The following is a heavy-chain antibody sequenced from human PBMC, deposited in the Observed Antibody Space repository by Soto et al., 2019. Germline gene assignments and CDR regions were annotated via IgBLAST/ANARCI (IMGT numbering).Heavy chain of an antibody. CDR3: ASGGLENLDTFDY. D-gene: IGHD5-18*01. Sequence: GGSLRLSCAASGFTFSSGWMSWVRQAPGKGLEWVANIKQDGSEKYYVDSVKGRFTISRDNAKNSLYLQMNSLRAEDTAVYYCASGGLENLDTFDYWGQGTLVTVSS. CDR1: GFTFSSGW. V-gene: IGHV3-7*05. CDR2: IKQDGSEK. J-gene: IGHJ4*02.